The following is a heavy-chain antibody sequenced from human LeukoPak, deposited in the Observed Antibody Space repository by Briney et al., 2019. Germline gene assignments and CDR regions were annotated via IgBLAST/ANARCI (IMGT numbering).Heavy chain of an antibody. V-gene: IGHV4-59*01. CDR1: GGSISSYY. Sequence: SETLSLTCTVSGGSISSYYWSWIRQPPGKGLEWIGYIYYSGSTNYNPSLKSRVTISVDTSKNQFSLKLSSVTAADTAVYYCARDPTADDDTGAFDIWGQGTMVTVSS. CDR2: IYYSGST. J-gene: IGHJ3*02. D-gene: IGHD3-9*01. CDR3: ARDPTADDDTGAFDI.